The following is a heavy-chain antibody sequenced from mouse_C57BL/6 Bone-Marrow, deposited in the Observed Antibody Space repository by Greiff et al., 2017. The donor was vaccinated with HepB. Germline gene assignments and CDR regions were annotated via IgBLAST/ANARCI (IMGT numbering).Heavy chain of an antibody. Sequence: EVQLQQSGPELVKPGASVKISCKASGYTFTDYYMNWVKQSHGKSLEWIGDINPNNGGTSYNQKFKGKATLTVDKSSSTAYMELRSLTSEDSAVYYCARNPHYYSLAWFAYWGQGTLVTVSA. J-gene: IGHJ3*01. CDR3: ARNPHYYSLAWFAY. CDR2: INPNNGGT. D-gene: IGHD2-12*01. CDR1: GYTFTDYY. V-gene: IGHV1-26*01.